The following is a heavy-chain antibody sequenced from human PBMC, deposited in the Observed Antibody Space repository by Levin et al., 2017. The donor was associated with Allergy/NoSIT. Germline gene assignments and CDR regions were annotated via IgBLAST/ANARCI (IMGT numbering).Heavy chain of an antibody. Sequence: PGGSLRLSCAASGFTFDDYAMHWVRQAPGKGLEWVSGISWNSGTIGYADSVKGRFPISRDNAKNSLYLQMNSLRTEDTALYYCARDNIRLPDDFDIWGQGKMVIVSS. CDR3: ARDNIRLPDDFDI. V-gene: IGHV3-9*01. CDR2: ISWNSGTI. J-gene: IGHJ3*02. CDR1: GFTFDDYA.